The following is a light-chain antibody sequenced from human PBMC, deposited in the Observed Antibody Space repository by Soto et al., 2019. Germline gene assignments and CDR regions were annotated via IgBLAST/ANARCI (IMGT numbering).Light chain of an antibody. J-gene: IGLJ2*01. Sequence: QAVVTQPPSVSAAPGQRVTISCSGSTSNVGNNFVSWYQHLPGRAPQVLIYETYKRPSGIPDRFSASKSGASATLAITGLQTGDEADYYCGTWDSSLNAVLFGGGTKVTVL. CDR1: TSNVGNNF. CDR2: ETY. V-gene: IGLV1-51*01. CDR3: GTWDSSLNAVL.